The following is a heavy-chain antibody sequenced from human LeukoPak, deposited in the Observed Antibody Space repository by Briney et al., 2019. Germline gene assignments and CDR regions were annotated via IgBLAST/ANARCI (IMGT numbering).Heavy chain of an antibody. Sequence: GGSLRLSCAVSGFTFSSYAMSWVRQAPGKGLEWVSGISGSGGSANYADSVRGRFTISRDNSKNTLYLQMNSLRAEDTAVYYCGKQQTTATTLDYWGQGTLVTVSS. CDR1: GFTFSSYA. CDR2: ISGSGGSA. D-gene: IGHD4-17*01. J-gene: IGHJ4*02. CDR3: GKQQTTATTLDY. V-gene: IGHV3-23*01.